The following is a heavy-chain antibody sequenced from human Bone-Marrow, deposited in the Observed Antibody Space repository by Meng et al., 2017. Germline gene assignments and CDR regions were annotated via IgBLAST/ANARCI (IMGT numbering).Heavy chain of an antibody. CDR3: ARGLGRYCSGGSCYPSSIYGMDV. J-gene: IGHJ6*02. CDR1: GYTFTGYY. D-gene: IGHD2-15*01. V-gene: IGHV1-2*06. Sequence: ASVKVSCKASGYTFTGYYMHWVRQAPGQGLEWMGRINPNSGGTNYAQKFQGRVTMTRDTSISTAYMELSSLRSEDTAVYYCARGLGRYCSGGSCYPSSIYGMDVWGQGTTVTVSS. CDR2: INPNSGGT.